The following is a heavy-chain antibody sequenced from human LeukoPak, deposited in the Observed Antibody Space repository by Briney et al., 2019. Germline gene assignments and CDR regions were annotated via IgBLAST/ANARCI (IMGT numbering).Heavy chain of an antibody. CDR3: ARDDYYHSGSNGFHI. V-gene: IGHV4-31*03. Sequence: PSQTLSLTCTVSGDSISSGGYYWSCIRQSPGKGLEWIGYIFHTGSTYYNPSLKSRITISVDTSNNQFSLKLTSVTAADTAVYYCARDDYYHSGSNGFHIWGQGTMVTVSS. CDR2: IFHTGST. D-gene: IGHD3-10*01. J-gene: IGHJ3*02. CDR1: GDSISSGGYY.